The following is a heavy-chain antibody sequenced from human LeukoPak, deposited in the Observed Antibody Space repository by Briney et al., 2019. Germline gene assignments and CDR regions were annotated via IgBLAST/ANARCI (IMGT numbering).Heavy chain of an antibody. J-gene: IGHJ4*02. V-gene: IGHV3-23*01. Sequence: PGGSLRLSCAASGFTFSSYVMNWVRQAPGTRLEWVSSITGGGESTYHADSVKGRFTISRDNSKNTVSLQMNSLRAEDTAVYYCAKGERVYCSASTCYPFDYWGQGILVSVSS. CDR1: GFTFSSYV. CDR2: ITGGGEST. CDR3: AKGERVYCSASTCYPFDY. D-gene: IGHD2-15*01.